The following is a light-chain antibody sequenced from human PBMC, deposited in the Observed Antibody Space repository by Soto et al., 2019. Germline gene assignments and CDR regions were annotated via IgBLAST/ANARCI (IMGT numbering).Light chain of an antibody. CDR2: DTS. CDR1: QSVSSSY. J-gene: IGKJ1*01. V-gene: IGKV3-20*01. CDR3: QQYAGSPWT. Sequence: EIVLPQAQGTLSLSPGESATLSCRDSQSVSSSYLVWYQQKPGQAPRLLIYDTSSRATGIPDRFSGSGSGTDFTLTISSLEPEDFAVYYCQQYAGSPWTFGRGTKVDIK.